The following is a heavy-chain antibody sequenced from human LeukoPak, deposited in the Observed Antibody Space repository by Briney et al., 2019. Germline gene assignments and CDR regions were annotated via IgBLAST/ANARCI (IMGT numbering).Heavy chain of an antibody. CDR2: ISYDGSNK. CDR1: GFTFSNYW. Sequence: PGGSLRLSCAASGFTFSNYWMHWVRQAPGKGLEWVAVISYDGSNKYYADSVKGRFTISRDNSKNTLYLQMNSLRAEDTAVYYCAFSGYYPKGYYYYGMDVWGQGTTVTVSS. V-gene: IGHV3-30*03. CDR3: AFSGYYPKGYYYYGMDV. D-gene: IGHD3-22*01. J-gene: IGHJ6*02.